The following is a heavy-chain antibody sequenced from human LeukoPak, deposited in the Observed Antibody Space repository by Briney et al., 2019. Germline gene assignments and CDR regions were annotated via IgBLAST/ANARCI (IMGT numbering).Heavy chain of an antibody. CDR2: IGSSGDIT. D-gene: IGHD4-17*01. CDR1: GFTFSSYA. V-gene: IGHV3-23*01. CDR3: ARDIDNGDYVVY. Sequence: QPGGSLRLSCAASGFTFSSYAMSWVRQAPGMGLEWVSSIGSSGDITYYADSVKGRFTISRDNSKNTLYLQMNSLRAEDTAVYYCARDIDNGDYVVYWGQGTLVTVSS. J-gene: IGHJ4*02.